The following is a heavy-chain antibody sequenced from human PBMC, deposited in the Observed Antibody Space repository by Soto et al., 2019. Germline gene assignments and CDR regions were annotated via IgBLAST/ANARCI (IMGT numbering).Heavy chain of an antibody. D-gene: IGHD2-2*01. V-gene: IGHV1-69*01. CDR2: IIPIFGTA. Sequence: QVQLVQSGAEVKKPGSSVKVSCKASGGTFSSYAISWVRQAPGQGLEWMGGIIPIFGTANYAQKFQGRVTITADESTSTAYMGLSSLRSEDTAVYYCARGSVPATLYYFDYWGQGTLVTVSS. J-gene: IGHJ4*02. CDR3: ARGSVPATLYYFDY. CDR1: GGTFSSYA.